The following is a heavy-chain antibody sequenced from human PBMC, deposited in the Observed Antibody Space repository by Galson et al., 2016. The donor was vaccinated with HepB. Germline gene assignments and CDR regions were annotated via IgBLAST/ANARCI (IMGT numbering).Heavy chain of an antibody. J-gene: IGHJ5*02. V-gene: IGHV3-7*01. Sequence: SLRLSCAASGFTFSRSWVTWVRQAPGKGLEWVAIVSQDGSEKNYMDSVKGRFTISRDNAKNSLYLQLNSLRVEDTAVYYCVRDPYGGNGAWGQGTLVTVSP. CDR3: VRDPYGGNGA. CDR1: GFTFSRSW. D-gene: IGHD4-23*01. CDR2: VSQDGSEK.